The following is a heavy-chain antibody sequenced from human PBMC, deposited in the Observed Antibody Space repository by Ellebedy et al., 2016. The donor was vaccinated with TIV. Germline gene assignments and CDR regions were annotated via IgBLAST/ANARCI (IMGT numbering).Heavy chain of an antibody. Sequence: MPSETLSLTCAVYGGSFSGYSWNWIRQPPGMGLEWIGEINHRGSTSYNPSLRSRVTISIDPSNHQFSLGLTSVTAADTAVYYCARGNYQDVDLDHWYFDLWGRGTLVTVSS. V-gene: IGHV4-34*01. CDR2: INHRGST. CDR1: GGSFSGYS. D-gene: IGHD4-11*01. CDR3: ARGNYQDVDLDHWYFDL. J-gene: IGHJ2*01.